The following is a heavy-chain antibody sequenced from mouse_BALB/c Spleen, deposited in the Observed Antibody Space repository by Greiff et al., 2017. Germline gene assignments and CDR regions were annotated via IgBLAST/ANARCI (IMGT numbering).Heavy chain of an antibody. CDR1: GFTFSSFG. Sequence: EVHLVESGGGLVQPGGSRKLSCAASGFTFSSFGMHWVRQAPEKGLEWVAYISSGSSTIYYADTVKGRFTISRDNPKNSLFLQMTSLRSEDTAMYYCARFLYDLYYLDYWGQGTTLTVSS. V-gene: IGHV5-17*02. CDR3: ARFLYDLYYLDY. D-gene: IGHD2-3*01. J-gene: IGHJ2*01. CDR2: ISSGSSTI.